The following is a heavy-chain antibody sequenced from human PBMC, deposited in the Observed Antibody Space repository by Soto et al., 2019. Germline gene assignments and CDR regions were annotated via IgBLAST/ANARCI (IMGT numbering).Heavy chain of an antibody. Sequence: QVQLVQSGAEVKKPGASVKVSCKASGYTFTSYGISWVRQAPGQGLEWMGRISAYNGNTNYAQKLQGRVTMTTDTSPRTAYMELRSLRSDDTAVYYCARDRGSNWNYGWFAPWGQGTLVTVSS. D-gene: IGHD1-7*01. CDR3: ARDRGSNWNYGWFAP. V-gene: IGHV1-18*01. CDR1: GYTFTSYG. J-gene: IGHJ5*02. CDR2: ISAYNGNT.